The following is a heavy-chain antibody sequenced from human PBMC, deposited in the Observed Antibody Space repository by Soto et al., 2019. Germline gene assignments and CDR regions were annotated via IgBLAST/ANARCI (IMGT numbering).Heavy chain of an antibody. CDR3: ARQRTTVVTQAYFDH. CDR2: IYYSGRT. Sequence: LSLTCIVSGESISSSSYYWCWIRQLPGKGLEWIGSIYYSGRTYYNPSFKSRVTISIDTSKNQFSLKLSSVTATDTAVYYCARQRTTVVTQAYFDHWGQGALVTVSS. J-gene: IGHJ4*02. V-gene: IGHV4-39*01. D-gene: IGHD2-21*02. CDR1: GESISSSSYY.